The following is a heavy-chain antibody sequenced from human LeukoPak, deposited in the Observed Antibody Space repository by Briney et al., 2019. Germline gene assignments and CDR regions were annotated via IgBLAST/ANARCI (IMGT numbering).Heavy chain of an antibody. CDR3: ARGPSGDYHDSSGFPHGAFDI. J-gene: IGHJ3*02. CDR1: GGSISSHY. Sequence: SETLSLTCTVSGGSISSHYWSWIRQPPGKGLEWIGYIYYSGSTNYNPSLKSRVTISVDTSKNQFSLKLSSVTAADTAVYYCARGPSGDYHDSSGFPHGAFDIWGQGTMVTVSS. CDR2: IYYSGST. D-gene: IGHD3-22*01. V-gene: IGHV4-59*11.